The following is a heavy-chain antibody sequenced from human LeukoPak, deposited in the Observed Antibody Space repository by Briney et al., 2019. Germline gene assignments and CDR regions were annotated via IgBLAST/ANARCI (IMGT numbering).Heavy chain of an antibody. J-gene: IGHJ4*02. Sequence: GGSLRLSCTASGFTFSSNGMHWVRQAPGKGLEWVAVISYDGSNKHYADSVKGRFTISRDNSKSTLFLQMNSLRAEDTAVYYCAKMARYSYVGVYYFDYWGQGTLVTVSS. CDR1: GFTFSSNG. V-gene: IGHV3-30*18. CDR2: ISYDGSNK. CDR3: AKMARYSYVGVYYFDY. D-gene: IGHD5-18*01.